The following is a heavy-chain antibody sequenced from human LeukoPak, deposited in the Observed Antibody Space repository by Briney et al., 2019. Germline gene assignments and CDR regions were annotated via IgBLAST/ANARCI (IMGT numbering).Heavy chain of an antibody. J-gene: IGHJ3*02. Sequence: ASVKVSCKASGDILSSDGINWVRQATGQGLEWMGWMNPNSGNTGYAQKFQGRVTITRNTSISTAYMELSSLRSEDTAVYYCARAAPLRSIFGVVAKSAFDIWGQGTMVTVSS. V-gene: IGHV1-8*01. D-gene: IGHD3-3*01. CDR2: MNPNSGNT. CDR3: ARAAPLRSIFGVVAKSAFDI. CDR1: GDILSSDG.